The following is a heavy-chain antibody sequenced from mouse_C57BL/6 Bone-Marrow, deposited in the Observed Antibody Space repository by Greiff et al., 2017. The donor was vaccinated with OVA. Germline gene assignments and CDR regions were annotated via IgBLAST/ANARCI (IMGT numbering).Heavy chain of an antibody. CDR3: ARGNNYWYFDV. V-gene: IGHV12-3*01. Sequence: VQLVESGPGLVKPSQSLFLTCSITGFPITSGYYWIWIRQSPGKPLEWMGYITHSGETFYNPSLHSPISITRETSKNQFFLQLNSVTTEDTAMYYCARGNNYWYFDVWGTGTTVTVSS. J-gene: IGHJ1*03. D-gene: IGHD2-1*01. CDR1: GFPITSGYY. CDR2: ITHSGET.